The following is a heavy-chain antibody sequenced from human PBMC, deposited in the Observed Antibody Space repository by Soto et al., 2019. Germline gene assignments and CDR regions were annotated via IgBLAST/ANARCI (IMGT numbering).Heavy chain of an antibody. V-gene: IGHV1-69*04. CDR3: ARDSPIGSTYSGYDAIDS. CDR1: GGTFSTST. Sequence: GASVKVSCKASGGTFSTSTFTWVRQAPGQGLEWMGRTIPILDVADYAQDFQGRVTITADISTSTAYMELTSLTSKDTAVYYCARDSPIGSTYSGYDAIDSWGQGTLVTVSS. J-gene: IGHJ4*02. CDR2: TIPILDVA. D-gene: IGHD5-12*01.